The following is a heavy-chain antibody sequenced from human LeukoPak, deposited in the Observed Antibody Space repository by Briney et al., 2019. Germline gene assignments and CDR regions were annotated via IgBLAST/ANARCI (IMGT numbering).Heavy chain of an antibody. V-gene: IGHV3-23*01. Sequence: GGPLILSCVGTGFTFKNFEMNWVRQAPGKGLDWVSLISFSGANSYYADSVKGRFTISRDNSKDTLFLQMNSLRAEDTAIYYCARDIQLSTWGLGTMVTVSS. D-gene: IGHD5-24*01. CDR1: GFTFKNFE. CDR2: ISFSGANS. J-gene: IGHJ3*01. CDR3: ARDIQLST.